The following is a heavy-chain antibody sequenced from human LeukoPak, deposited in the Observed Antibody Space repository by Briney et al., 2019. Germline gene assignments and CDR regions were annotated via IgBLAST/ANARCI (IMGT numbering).Heavy chain of an antibody. D-gene: IGHD5-18*01. CDR1: GFTVDDYA. CDR3: AKAQLGYYYYYMDV. V-gene: IGHV3-43D*03. CDR2: ISWDGGST. Sequence: PGGSLRLSCAASGFTVDDYAMHWVRQAPGKGLEWVSLISWDGGSTYYADSVKGRFTISRDNSKNSLYLQMNSLRAEDTALYYCAKAQLGYYYYYMDVWGKGTTVTVSS. J-gene: IGHJ6*03.